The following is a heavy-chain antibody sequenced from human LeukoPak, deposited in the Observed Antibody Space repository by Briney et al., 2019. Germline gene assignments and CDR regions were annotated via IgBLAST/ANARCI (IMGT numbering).Heavy chain of an antibody. D-gene: IGHD5-18*01. CDR2: INHSGST. V-gene: IGHV4-34*01. J-gene: IGHJ4*02. CDR1: GGSFSGYY. Sequence: SETLSLTCAVYGGSFSGYYWSWIRQPPGKGLEWIGEINHSGSTNYNPSLKSRVTISVDTSKNRFSLKLSSVTAADTAVYYCARESGGSRGYSYGFDYWGQGTLVTVSS. CDR3: ARESGGSRGYSYGFDY.